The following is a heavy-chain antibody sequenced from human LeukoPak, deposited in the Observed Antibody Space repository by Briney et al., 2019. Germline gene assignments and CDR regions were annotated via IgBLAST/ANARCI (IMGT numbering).Heavy chain of an antibody. CDR3: ARDTGGHCSSTSCYTPYFXY. CDR1: GGTFSSYA. D-gene: IGHD2-2*02. V-gene: IGHV1-69*01. Sequence: SVKVSCKASGGTFSSYAISWVRQAPGQGLEWMGGIIPIFGTANYAQKFQGRVTITADESTSTAYMELSSLRSEDTAVYYCARDTGGHCSSTSCYTPYFXYXXQGTXVTVSX. CDR2: IIPIFGTA. J-gene: IGHJ4*02.